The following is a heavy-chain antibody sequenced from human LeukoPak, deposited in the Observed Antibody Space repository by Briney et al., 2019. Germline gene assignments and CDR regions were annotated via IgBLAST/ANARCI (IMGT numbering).Heavy chain of an antibody. Sequence: SETLSLTCAVYGGSFSGYYWSWIRQPPGKGLEWIGYIYYSGSTNYNPSLKSRVTISVDTFKNQFSLKLSSVTAADTAVYYCARDRRYCSGGSCYNRYYYGMDVWGQGTTVTVSS. CDR3: ARDRRYCSGGSCYNRYYYGMDV. D-gene: IGHD2-15*01. CDR2: IYYSGST. J-gene: IGHJ6*02. CDR1: GGSFSGYY. V-gene: IGHV4-59*01.